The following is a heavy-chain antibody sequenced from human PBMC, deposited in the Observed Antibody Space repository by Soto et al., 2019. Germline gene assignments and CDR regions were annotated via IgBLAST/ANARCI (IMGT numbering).Heavy chain of an antibody. CDR3: AKDQGYNWNDVPDY. Sequence: QVQLVESGGGVVQPGRSLRLSCAASGFTFSSYGMHWVRQAPGKGLEWVAVISYDGSNKYYADSVKGRFTISRDNSKNTLYLQMNSLRAEDTAVYYCAKDQGYNWNDVPDYWGQGTLVTVSS. V-gene: IGHV3-30*18. J-gene: IGHJ4*02. CDR2: ISYDGSNK. D-gene: IGHD1-1*01. CDR1: GFTFSSYG.